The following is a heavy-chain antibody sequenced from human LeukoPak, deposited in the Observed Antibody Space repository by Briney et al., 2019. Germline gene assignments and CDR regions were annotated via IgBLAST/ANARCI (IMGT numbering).Heavy chain of an antibody. D-gene: IGHD4-17*01. J-gene: IGHJ3*02. CDR1: TGSISNNY. Sequence: SETLSLTCTVSTGSISNNYWGWFRQPPGKGLEWIGSIYYSGDTYSTPSLKSRVTIFLDTSNNQFSLRLSSVTAADTAVYYCAREVNYGDYGDNAFDIWGQGTMVTVSS. CDR2: IYYSGDT. CDR3: AREVNYGDYGDNAFDI. V-gene: IGHV4-39*07.